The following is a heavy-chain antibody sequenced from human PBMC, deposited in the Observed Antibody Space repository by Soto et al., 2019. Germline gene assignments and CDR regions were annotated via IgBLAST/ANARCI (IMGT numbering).Heavy chain of an antibody. J-gene: IGHJ4*02. D-gene: IGHD3-9*01. CDR2: IYYSGST. Sequence: PSETLSLTCTVSGGSISSGDYYWSWIRQPPGKGLEWIGYIYYSGSTYYNPSLKSRVTISVDTSKNQFSLKLSSVTAADTAVYYCAGERYYDILTGYRYFDYWGQGTLVTVSS. V-gene: IGHV4-30-4*01. CDR1: GGSISSGDYY. CDR3: AGERYYDILTGYRYFDY.